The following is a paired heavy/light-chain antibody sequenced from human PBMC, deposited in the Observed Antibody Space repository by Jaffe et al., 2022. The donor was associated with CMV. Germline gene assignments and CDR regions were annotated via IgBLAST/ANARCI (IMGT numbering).Light chain of an antibody. CDR3: QQYGSSPGHVT. CDR2: GAS. V-gene: IGKV3-20*01. J-gene: IGKJ2*01. Sequence: EIVLTQSPGTLSLSPGERATLSCRASQSVSSSYLAWYQQKPGQAPRLLIYGASSRATGIPDRFSGSGSGTDFTLTISRLEPEDFAVYYCQQYGSSPGHVTFGQGTKLEIK. CDR1: QSVSSSY.
Heavy chain of an antibody. V-gene: IGHV1-3*01. J-gene: IGHJ5*02. CDR2: INAGNGNT. CDR3: AREVSDSSGWYVGNWFDP. CDR1: GYTFTSYA. Sequence: QVQLVQSGAEVKKPGASVKVSCKASGYTFTSYAMHWVRQAPGQRLEWMGWINAGNGNTKYSQKFQGRVTITRDTSASTAYMELSSLRSEDTAVYYCAREVSDSSGWYVGNWFDPWGQGTLVTVSS. D-gene: IGHD6-19*01.